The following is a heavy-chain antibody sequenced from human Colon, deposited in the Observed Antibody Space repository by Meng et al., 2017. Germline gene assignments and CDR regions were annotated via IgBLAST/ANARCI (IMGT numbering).Heavy chain of an antibody. D-gene: IGHD2-2*03. CDR2: TYYTGST. CDR1: GGSVSSGSYY. CDR3: ARRTGYCSSASCYGFDY. J-gene: IGHJ4*02. Sequence: QVQLQESGPGLVKPSETLSLTCTVSGGSVSSGSYYWNWIRQPPGKGLEGIGYTYYTGSTDYNPSLRSRVTISVDTSMNQFSLKLSSVTAADTAVYFCARRTGYCSSASCYGFDYWGQGTLVTVSS. V-gene: IGHV4-61*01.